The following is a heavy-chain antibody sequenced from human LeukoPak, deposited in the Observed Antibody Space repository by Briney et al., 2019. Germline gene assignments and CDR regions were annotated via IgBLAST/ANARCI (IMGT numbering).Heavy chain of an antibody. Sequence: GGSLRLSCTASGFTFRNYWMHWVRQAPGKGLVWVSRIKTDGSSTNYADSVKGRFTISRDNAKNTLYLQMNSLGAEDTAVYYCAKTSGFTKEAIDYWGQGTLVTVSS. CDR2: IKTDGSST. V-gene: IGHV3-74*01. J-gene: IGHJ4*02. D-gene: IGHD6-19*01. CDR1: GFTFRNYW. CDR3: AKTSGFTKEAIDY.